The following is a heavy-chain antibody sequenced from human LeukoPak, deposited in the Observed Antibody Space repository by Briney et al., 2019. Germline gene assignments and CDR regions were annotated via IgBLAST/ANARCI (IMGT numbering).Heavy chain of an antibody. CDR2: TTGSGGST. J-gene: IGHJ4*02. Sequence: PGGSLRLSCEASGFTFSNSAMSWVRKAPGKGFEWVSATTGSGGSTFYADSVRGRFIISRDNSKNTLYLQMNSLRAEDTAMYYCAKDLVRGADCWGQGTLVTVSS. CDR3: AKDLVRGADC. V-gene: IGHV3-23*01. D-gene: IGHD3-10*01. CDR1: GFTFSNSA.